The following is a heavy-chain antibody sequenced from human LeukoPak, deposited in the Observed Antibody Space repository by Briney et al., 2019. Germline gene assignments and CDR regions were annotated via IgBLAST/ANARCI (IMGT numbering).Heavy chain of an antibody. V-gene: IGHV3-66*02. CDR2: IYSGGST. Sequence: PGGSLRLSCAASGFTVSRNYMSWVRQAPGKGLEWVSAIYSGGSTYYADSVKGRFTISRDNVKNTLYLQMNSLRVEDTAVYYCARDGSSGWSGIDYWGQGTLVTVSS. CDR1: GFTVSRNY. J-gene: IGHJ4*02. CDR3: ARDGSSGWSGIDY. D-gene: IGHD6-19*01.